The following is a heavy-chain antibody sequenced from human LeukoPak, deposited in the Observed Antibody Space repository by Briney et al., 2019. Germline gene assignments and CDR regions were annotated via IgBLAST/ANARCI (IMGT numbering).Heavy chain of an antibody. CDR3: ARMYSSGWPLECLDV. CDR1: GYTFTTYG. Sequence: ASVKVSCKASGYTFTTYGINRVRQAPGQGLEWLSWIDTYNGNTNYVQKLQDRVTVTTDTSTSTAYMELRSLGSDDTAVYYCARMYSSGWPLECLDVWGQGTMVTVSS. D-gene: IGHD6-19*01. J-gene: IGHJ3*01. V-gene: IGHV1-18*01. CDR2: IDTYNGNT.